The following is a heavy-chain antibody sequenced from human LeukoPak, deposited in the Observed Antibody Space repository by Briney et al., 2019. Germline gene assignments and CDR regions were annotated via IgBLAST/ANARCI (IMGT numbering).Heavy chain of an antibody. J-gene: IGHJ4*02. D-gene: IGHD5-24*01. V-gene: IGHV4-30-2*01. CDR3: ARFDRDGYNLDY. CDR1: GGSISSGGYS. Sequence: SQTLSLTCAVSGGSISSGGYSWSWIRQPPGKGLEWIGYIYHSGSTYYNPSLKSRVTKSVDRSKSQFSLKLSSVTAADTAVYYCARFDRDGYNLDYWGQGTLVTVSS. CDR2: IYHSGST.